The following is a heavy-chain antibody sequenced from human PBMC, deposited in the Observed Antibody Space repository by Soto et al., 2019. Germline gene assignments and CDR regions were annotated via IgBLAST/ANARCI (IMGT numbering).Heavy chain of an antibody. D-gene: IGHD1-26*01. Sequence: SETLSLTCAVSGGSISSSNWWSWVRQPPGKGLEWIGYIYYSGSANYSPSLKSRVTISVDTSKNEFSLKLSSVTAADTAIYYCARDDRERTKSPAPDHWGQGTLVTVSS. CDR3: ARDDRERTKSPAPDH. J-gene: IGHJ4*02. CDR1: GGSISSSNW. V-gene: IGHV4-4*02. CDR2: IYYSGSA.